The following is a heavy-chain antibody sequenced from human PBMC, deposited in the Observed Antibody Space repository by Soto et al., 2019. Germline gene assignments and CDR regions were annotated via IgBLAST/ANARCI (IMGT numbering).Heavy chain of an antibody. J-gene: IGHJ4*02. Sequence: ESLKISCKASVYSFTNYWIGWVRQMSGKGLEWMGVIYPVDSNTKFSPSFQGQVTISADKSINTAYLQWSSLKASDTAMYYCARQPDYSISSGDYWGQGTPVTVSS. D-gene: IGHD6-6*01. CDR3: ARQPDYSISSGDY. CDR1: VYSFTNYW. V-gene: IGHV5-51*01. CDR2: IYPVDSNT.